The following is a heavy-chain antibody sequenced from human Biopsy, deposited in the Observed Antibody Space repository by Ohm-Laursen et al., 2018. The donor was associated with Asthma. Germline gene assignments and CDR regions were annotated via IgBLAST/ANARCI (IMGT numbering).Heavy chain of an antibody. CDR2: ISYDGSNK. V-gene: IGHV3-30*18. D-gene: IGHD1-26*01. J-gene: IGHJ4*02. CDR3: AKDVGWELPQYYFDY. Sequence: SLRLSCSASGFSFNSYGMHWVRQAPGKGLEWVAVISYDGSNKYYADPVKGRFTISRDNSKNTLYLQINSLRAEDTAVYYCAKDVGWELPQYYFDYWGQGTLVTVSS. CDR1: GFSFNSYG.